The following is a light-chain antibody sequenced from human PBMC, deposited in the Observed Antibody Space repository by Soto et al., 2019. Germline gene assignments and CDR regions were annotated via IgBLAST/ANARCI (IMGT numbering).Light chain of an antibody. Sequence: VVMPQFPATLSVSPGERATLSCRASQSVSTFLAWFQQKPGQPPRLLIYNASNRTTGIPARFSGSGSGTDFTLTISSLEPEDFAVYYCQQRGDWPPITFGQGTRLEIK. CDR3: QQRGDWPPIT. V-gene: IGKV3-11*01. CDR2: NAS. CDR1: QSVSTF. J-gene: IGKJ5*01.